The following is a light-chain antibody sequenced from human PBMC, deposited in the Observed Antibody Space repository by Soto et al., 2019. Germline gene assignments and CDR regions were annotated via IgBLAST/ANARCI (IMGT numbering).Light chain of an antibody. CDR1: SSDVGSYNR. CDR2: QVS. J-gene: IGLJ3*02. CDR3: SSYTSSSTWV. V-gene: IGLV2-18*02. Sequence: QSALTQPPSVSGSPGQSVTISCTGTSSDVGSYNRVSWYQQPPGTAPKLMIYQVSNRPSGVPDRFSGSKSGNTASLTSSGLQAEEEDDYYCSSYTSSSTWVFGGGTKLTVL.